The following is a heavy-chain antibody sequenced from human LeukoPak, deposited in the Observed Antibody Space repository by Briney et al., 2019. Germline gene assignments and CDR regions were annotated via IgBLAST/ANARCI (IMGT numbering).Heavy chain of an antibody. D-gene: IGHD4-23*01. Sequence: TGGSLRLSCAASGFTFSNYWMHWVRQVPGKGLVWVSRIGTDGSSTTYADYVKGRFTISRDNAKNTLCLQMNSLRAEDTAVYYCARDKYGGNSNAFDIWGQGTLVTVSS. V-gene: IGHV3-74*01. CDR1: GFTFSNYW. J-gene: IGHJ3*02. CDR3: ARDKYGGNSNAFDI. CDR2: IGTDGSST.